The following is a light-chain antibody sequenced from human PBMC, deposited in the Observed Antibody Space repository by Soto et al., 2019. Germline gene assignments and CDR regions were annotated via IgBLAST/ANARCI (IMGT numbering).Light chain of an antibody. Sequence: SYELTQPPSVSVAPGQTARITCGGNNIGSKSVHWYQQKPGQAPVLVVYDDGGRPSGIPERFSGSNSGNTATLTISRVEAGDEADYFCQVWDTSSDHPVFGGGTKVTVL. V-gene: IGLV3-21*02. CDR1: NIGSKS. CDR2: DDG. CDR3: QVWDTSSDHPV. J-gene: IGLJ2*01.